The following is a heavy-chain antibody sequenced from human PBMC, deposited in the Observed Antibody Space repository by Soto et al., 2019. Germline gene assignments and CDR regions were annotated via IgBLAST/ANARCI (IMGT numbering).Heavy chain of an antibody. CDR1: GSSVSSGRYY. D-gene: IGHD6-19*01. Sequence: QVQLQESGAGLVRPSETLSLTCTVSGSSVSSGRYYWSWSRQPPGKGLEWIGYIYYTGSTDYNPSLKSRVTISVDTSKNQFSLKMDSVTAADTAVYYCARSGAGSGWLGGQRTLVTVSS. CDR2: IYYTGST. CDR3: ARSGAGSGWL. J-gene: IGHJ4*02. V-gene: IGHV4-61*01.